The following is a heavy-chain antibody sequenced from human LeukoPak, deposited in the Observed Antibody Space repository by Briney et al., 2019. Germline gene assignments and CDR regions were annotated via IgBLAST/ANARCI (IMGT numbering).Heavy chain of an antibody. J-gene: IGHJ4*02. Sequence: GASVKVSCKASGYTFTSYDINWVRQATGQGLEWMGWMNPNSGNTGSAQKFQGRVSMTRNTPISTAYMELSSLRPEDTAVYYCAKDDAWLQYGNWGRGTLVTVSS. D-gene: IGHD5-24*01. V-gene: IGHV1-8*01. CDR3: AKDDAWLQYGN. CDR2: MNPNSGNT. CDR1: GYTFTSYD.